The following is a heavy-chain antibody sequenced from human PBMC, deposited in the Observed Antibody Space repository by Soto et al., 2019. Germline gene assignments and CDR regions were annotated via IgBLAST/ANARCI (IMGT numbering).Heavy chain of an antibody. V-gene: IGHV3-15*07. CDR1: GFTFSNVG. D-gene: IGHD3-3*01. CDR2: IKSKTDGGTT. CDR3: VTVAYYERS. J-gene: IGHJ4*02. Sequence: EVQLVESGGGLVKPGGSLRLSCTASGFTFSNVGMHWVRQAAGKGLEWVGGIKSKTDGGTTDYAAPVKGRFTISRDDSKNTLYLQMHSLKTVDTAVYYCVTVAYYERSGGQGTLVTVSS.